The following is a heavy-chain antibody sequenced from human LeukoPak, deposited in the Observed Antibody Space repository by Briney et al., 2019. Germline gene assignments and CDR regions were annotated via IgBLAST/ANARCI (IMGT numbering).Heavy chain of an antibody. CDR3: APMALSGSYSNWFDP. J-gene: IGHJ5*02. Sequence: ESGPTLVKPTQTLTLTCTFSGFSLSTSGVGVGWIRQPPGKALEWLALIYWDDDKRYSPSLKSRLTITKDTSKNQVVLTMTNMDPVDTATYYCAPMALSGSYSNWFDPWGQGTLVTVSS. D-gene: IGHD1-26*01. V-gene: IGHV2-5*02. CDR1: GFSLSTSGVG. CDR2: IYWDDDK.